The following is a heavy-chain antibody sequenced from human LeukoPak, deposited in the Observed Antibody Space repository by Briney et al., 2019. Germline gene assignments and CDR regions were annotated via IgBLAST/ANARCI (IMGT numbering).Heavy chain of an antibody. D-gene: IGHD3-22*01. J-gene: IGHJ4*02. CDR2: IDWDDDK. CDR3: ARMAGSGYYCDS. CDR1: GFSLSTTTMR. V-gene: IGHV2-70*04. Sequence: SGPTLVDPTQTLTPTCTFSGFSLSTTTMRVNWIRQPPGKALEWLARIDWDDDKFYSTSLKTRLTISKDTSKSQVVLTMTNMDPVDTATYYCARMAGSGYYCDSWGQGTLVTVSS.